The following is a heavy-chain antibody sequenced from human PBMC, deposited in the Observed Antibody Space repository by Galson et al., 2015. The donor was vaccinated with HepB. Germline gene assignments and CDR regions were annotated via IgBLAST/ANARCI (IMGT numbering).Heavy chain of an antibody. Sequence: SVKVSCKASGGTFRSYTVTWVRQAPGQGLEWMGRIIPILGIANYAQKFQGRVTMTADKSTSTAYMELRSLRSEDTAVYYCASGGKISLIEVGVHDGFDIWGKGTMVTVSS. V-gene: IGHV1-69*02. J-gene: IGHJ3*02. D-gene: IGHD3-22*01. CDR1: GGTFRSYT. CDR2: IIPILGIA. CDR3: ASGGKISLIEVGVHDGFDI.